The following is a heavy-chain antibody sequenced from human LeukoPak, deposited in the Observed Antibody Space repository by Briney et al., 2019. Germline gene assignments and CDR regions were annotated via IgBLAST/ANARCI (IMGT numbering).Heavy chain of an antibody. D-gene: IGHD3-22*01. CDR1: GGSISSYY. J-gene: IGHJ4*02. CDR2: IYTSGST. CDR3: AREDGYYDSSGYYTLNFDY. Sequence: SETLSLTCTVSGGSISSYYWSWIRQPAGKGLEWIGRIYTSGSTNYNPSLKSRVTMSVDTSKNQFSLKLSSVTAADSAVYYCAREDGYYDSSGYYTLNFDYWGQGTLVTVSS. V-gene: IGHV4-4*07.